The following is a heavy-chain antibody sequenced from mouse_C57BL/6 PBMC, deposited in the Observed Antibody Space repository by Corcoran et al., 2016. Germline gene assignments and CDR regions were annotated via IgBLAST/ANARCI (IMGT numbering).Heavy chain of an antibody. Sequence: QVQLQQSGAELVKPGASVKISCKASGYAFSSYWMNWVKQRPGKGLEWIGQIYPGDGDTNYNGKFKGKATLTADKSSSTAYMPLSSLTSEDSAVYFGARWGDGSDSYDCDYWGQGTTLTVSS. CDR2: IYPGDGDT. CDR1: GYAFSSYW. J-gene: IGHJ2*01. V-gene: IGHV1-80*01. D-gene: IGHD1-1*01. CDR3: ARWGDGSDSYDCDY.